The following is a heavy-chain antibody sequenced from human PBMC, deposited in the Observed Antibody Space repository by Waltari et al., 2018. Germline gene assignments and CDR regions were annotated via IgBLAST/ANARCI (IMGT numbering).Heavy chain of an antibody. CDR1: GGSISSSRYY. V-gene: IGHV4-39*01. D-gene: IGHD6-19*01. J-gene: IGHJ4*02. Sequence: QLQLQESGPGLVQPSEPLSLTCTVSGGSISSSRYYWGWIRQPPGKGLEWIGSIYYRGSTYYNPSLKSRVTISVDTSKNQFSLKLSAVTAADTAVYYCARLPLSSGWYVYFDYWGQGTLVTVSS. CDR2: IYYRGST. CDR3: ARLPLSSGWYVYFDY.